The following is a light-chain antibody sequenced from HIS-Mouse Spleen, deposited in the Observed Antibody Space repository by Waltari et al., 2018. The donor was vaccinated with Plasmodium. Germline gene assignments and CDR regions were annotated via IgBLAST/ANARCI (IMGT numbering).Light chain of an antibody. J-gene: IGKJ2*01. CDR2: WAS. CDR1: QSVLYSSNNKNY. CDR3: QQYYSTPHT. Sequence: DIVMPQSPDSLAVCLGERATINCKAGQSVLYSSNNKNYLAWYQQKPGQPPKLLIYWASTRESGVPDRFSGSGSGTDFTLTISSLQAEDVAVYYCQQYYSTPHTFGQGTKLEIK. V-gene: IGKV4-1*01.